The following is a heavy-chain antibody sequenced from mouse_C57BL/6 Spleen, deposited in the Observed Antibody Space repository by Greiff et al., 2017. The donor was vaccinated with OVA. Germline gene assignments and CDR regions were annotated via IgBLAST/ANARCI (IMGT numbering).Heavy chain of an antibody. Sequence: EVQLVASEGGLVQPGSSMKLSCTASGFTFSDYYMAWVRQVPEKGLEWVANINYDGSSTYYLDSLKSRFIISRDNAKNILYLQMSSLKSEDTATYYCARGGSTVGVMDYWGQGTSVTVSS. J-gene: IGHJ4*01. CDR3: ARGGSTVGVMDY. CDR1: GFTFSDYY. V-gene: IGHV5-16*01. CDR2: INYDGSST. D-gene: IGHD1-1*01.